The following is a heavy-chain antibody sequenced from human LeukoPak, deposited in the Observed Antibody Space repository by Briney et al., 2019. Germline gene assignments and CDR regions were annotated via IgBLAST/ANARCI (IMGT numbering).Heavy chain of an antibody. CDR2: ISYDGSNK. Sequence: GRSLRLSCAASGFTFSSYGMHWVCQAPGKGLEWVAVISYDGSNKYYADSVKGRFTISRDNSKNTLYLQMSSLRAEDTAVYYCAKDYCSSTSCPNYWGQGTLVTVSS. V-gene: IGHV3-30*18. J-gene: IGHJ4*02. D-gene: IGHD2-2*01. CDR3: AKDYCSSTSCPNY. CDR1: GFTFSSYG.